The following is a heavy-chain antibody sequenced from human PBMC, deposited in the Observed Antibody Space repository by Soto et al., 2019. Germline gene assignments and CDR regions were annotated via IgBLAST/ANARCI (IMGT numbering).Heavy chain of an antibody. D-gene: IGHD1-26*01. Sequence: PGWSLRLSCAASGFTFSSYSMNLVRQATGKGLEWVSYISSSSSTIYYADSVKGRFTISRDNAKNSVYLQMNRLRDEDTAVYYCAREGATSSSSEYWGKGTLVTVSS. CDR1: GFTFSSYS. J-gene: IGHJ4*02. CDR3: AREGATSSSSEY. V-gene: IGHV3-48*02. CDR2: ISSSSSTI.